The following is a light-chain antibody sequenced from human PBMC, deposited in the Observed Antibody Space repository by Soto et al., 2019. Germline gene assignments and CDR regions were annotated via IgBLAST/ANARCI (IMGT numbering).Light chain of an antibody. CDR3: QSYDSSLSGSVV. V-gene: IGLV1-40*01. CDR1: SSNIGAGYD. CDR2: GNS. Sequence: QAVVTQPPSVSGAPGQRVTICCTGSSSNIGAGYDVHWYQQLPGTAPKLLIYGNSNRPSGVPDRFSGSKSGTSASLAITGLQAEDEADYYCQSYDSSLSGSVVFGAGTKLTVL. J-gene: IGLJ2*01.